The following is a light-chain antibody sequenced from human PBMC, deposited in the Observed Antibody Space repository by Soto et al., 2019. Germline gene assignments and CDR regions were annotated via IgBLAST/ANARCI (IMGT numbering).Light chain of an antibody. CDR3: CSYAGSVV. J-gene: IGLJ2*01. CDR1: SSDVGSYNL. Sequence: QSVLTQPASVSGSPGQSFTLSCTGTSSDVGSYNLVSWYQQHPGKAPKLMIYEGSKRPSGVSNRFSGSKSGNTASLTISGIQAEDEADYYCCSYAGSVVFGGGTQLTVL. V-gene: IGLV2-23*01. CDR2: EGS.